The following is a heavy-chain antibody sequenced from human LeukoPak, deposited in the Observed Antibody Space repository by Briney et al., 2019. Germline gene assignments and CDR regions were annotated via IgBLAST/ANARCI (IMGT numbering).Heavy chain of an antibody. D-gene: IGHD4-17*01. Sequence: SETLSLTCAVYGGSFSGYYWSWIRQPPGKGLEWIGEINHTGSTNYNPSLKSRVTISVDTSKKQFSLRVSSVTAAETAVYYRASRVLTVTLGYFDLLGRGTLVTVSS. V-gene: IGHV4-34*01. CDR2: INHTGST. J-gene: IGHJ2*01. CDR1: GGSFSGYY. CDR3: ASRVLTVTLGYFDL.